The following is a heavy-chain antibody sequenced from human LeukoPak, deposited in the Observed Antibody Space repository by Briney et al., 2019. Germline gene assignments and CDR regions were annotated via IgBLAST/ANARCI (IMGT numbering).Heavy chain of an antibody. V-gene: IGHV1-8*01. CDR2: INPNNGHT. CDR3: ASGGNENWFDP. CDR1: GYTFTSYD. Sequence: ASVKVSCKTSGYTFTSYDINWVRQASGGGLEWMGWINPNNGHTGNAQKFQGRVAMTWNTPISTAYMELSSLRSEDTAVYYCASGGNENWFDPWGQGTLVTVSS. D-gene: IGHD4-23*01. J-gene: IGHJ5*02.